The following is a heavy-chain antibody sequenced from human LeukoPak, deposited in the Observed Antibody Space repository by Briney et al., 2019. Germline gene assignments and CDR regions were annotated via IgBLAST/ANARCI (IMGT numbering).Heavy chain of an antibody. J-gene: IGHJ4*02. CDR3: TRDPEALDY. CDR2: ISGSGGST. Sequence: GGSLRLSCAASGFTFSSYAMSWVRQAPGKGREWVSAISGSGGSTYYADSVKGRFTISRDNAKNSLYLQMNSLRAEDTAVYYCTRDPEALDYWGRGTLVTVSS. CDR1: GFTFSSYA. V-gene: IGHV3-23*01.